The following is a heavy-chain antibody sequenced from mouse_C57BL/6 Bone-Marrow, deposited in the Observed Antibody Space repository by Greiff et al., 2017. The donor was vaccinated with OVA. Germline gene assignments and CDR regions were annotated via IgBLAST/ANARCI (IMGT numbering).Heavy chain of an antibody. CDR3: ARRGTNLFLFDY. Sequence: VQLQQSGPVLVKPGASVKMSCKASGYTFTDYYMNWVKQSHGKSLEWIGVINPYNGGTSYNQKFKGKATLTVDKSSSTAYMELNSLTSEDSAVYYCARRGTNLFLFDYWGQGTTLTVSS. D-gene: IGHD1-1*01. J-gene: IGHJ2*01. V-gene: IGHV1-19*01. CDR2: INPYNGGT. CDR1: GYTFTDYY.